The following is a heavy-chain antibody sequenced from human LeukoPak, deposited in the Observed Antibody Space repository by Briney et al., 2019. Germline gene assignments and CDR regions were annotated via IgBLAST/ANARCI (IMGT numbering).Heavy chain of an antibody. V-gene: IGHV4-61*01. CDR1: GGSVSSSNYY. CDR3: ARVSVAGTGPDY. Sequence: SGPLSLTCTVSGGSVSSSNYYWSWIRQPPGKGLEWVGFFSYNVHSDCNPSLKSRVTISVDTSKNQFSLRLTSVTAADTAIYYCARVSVAGTGPDYWGQGTLVTVSS. J-gene: IGHJ4*02. D-gene: IGHD6-19*01. CDR2: FSYNVHS.